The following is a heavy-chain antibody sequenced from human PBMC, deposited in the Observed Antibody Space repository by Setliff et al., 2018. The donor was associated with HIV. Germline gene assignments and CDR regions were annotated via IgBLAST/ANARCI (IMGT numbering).Heavy chain of an antibody. Sequence: GASVKVSCKASGYTFTSYYVHWVRQAPGQGLEWMGIINPSGGSTNYAQKFQGRVTMTRDTSTSTAYMELSSLRSEDTAVYYCARDRERGQYSSSAVGGYYYYYMDVWGKGTTVTVSS. CDR1: GYTFTSYY. CDR3: ARDRERGQYSSSAVGGYYYYYMDV. J-gene: IGHJ6*03. V-gene: IGHV1-46*01. CDR2: INPSGGST. D-gene: IGHD6-6*01.